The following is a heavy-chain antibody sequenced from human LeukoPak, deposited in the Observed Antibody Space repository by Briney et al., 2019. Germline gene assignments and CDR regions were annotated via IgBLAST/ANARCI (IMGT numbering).Heavy chain of an antibody. CDR3: AKEGRQWLVREPRPLDY. D-gene: IGHD6-19*01. CDR1: GFTFSSYA. CDR2: ICGSGGST. J-gene: IGHJ4*02. Sequence: GGSLRLSCAASGFTFSSYAMSWVRQAPGKGLEWVSSICGSGGSTYYADSVKGRFTISRDNSKNTLYLQMNSLRAEDTAVYYCAKEGRQWLVREPRPLDYWGQGTLVTVSS. V-gene: IGHV3-23*01.